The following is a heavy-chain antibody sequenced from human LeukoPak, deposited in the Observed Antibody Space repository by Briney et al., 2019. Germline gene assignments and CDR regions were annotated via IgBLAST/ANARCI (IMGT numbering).Heavy chain of an antibody. D-gene: IGHD5-12*01. Sequence: GASVKVSCKASGYTFTSYDINWVRQATGQGLEWMGWMNPNSGNTGYAQKFQGRVTMTRNTSISTAYMELSSLRSEDTAVYYCARENVDIVATTPRYGMDVWGQGTTVTVSS. V-gene: IGHV1-8*01. CDR1: GYTFTSYD. CDR3: ARENVDIVATTPRYGMDV. J-gene: IGHJ6*02. CDR2: MNPNSGNT.